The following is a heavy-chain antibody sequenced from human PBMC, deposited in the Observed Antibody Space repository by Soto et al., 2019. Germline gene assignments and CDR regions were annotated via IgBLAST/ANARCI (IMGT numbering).Heavy chain of an antibody. CDR3: ARALKGTISYGYYPNWFDL. D-gene: IGHD4-17*01. Sequence: QVQLVQSGAEVKKPGSSVKVSCKASGGTFSSYAISWVRQAPGQGLEWMGGIIPIFGTADYAQKFQGRVTITADESTSTAYMELSSLRSEDTAVYYCARALKGTISYGYYPNWFDLWGQGTLVTVSS. CDR1: GGTFSSYA. J-gene: IGHJ5*02. CDR2: IIPIFGTA. V-gene: IGHV1-69*01.